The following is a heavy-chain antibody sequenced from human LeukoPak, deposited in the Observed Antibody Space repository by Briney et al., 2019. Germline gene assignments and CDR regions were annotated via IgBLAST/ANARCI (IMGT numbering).Heavy chain of an antibody. D-gene: IGHD3-22*01. CDR3: ARKPYDSSGYSYD. CDR1: GFTFSTYT. Sequence: GGSLRLSCAASGFTFSTYTMNWVRQAPGKGLEWVSSISSSSYIYYADSVKGRFTISRDNAKNSLYLQMNSLRAEDTAVYYCARKPYDSSGYSYDWGQGTLVTVSS. J-gene: IGHJ4*02. V-gene: IGHV3-21*01. CDR2: ISSSSYI.